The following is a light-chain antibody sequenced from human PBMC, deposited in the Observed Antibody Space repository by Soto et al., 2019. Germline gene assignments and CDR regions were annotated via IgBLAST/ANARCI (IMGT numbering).Light chain of an antibody. CDR3: CSYAGSSNV. V-gene: IGLV2-8*01. CDR1: SSDVGGYNY. CDR2: EIN. J-gene: IGLJ1*01. Sequence: QSALTQPPSASGSPGQSVAISCTGTSSDVGGYNYVSWYQQHPGKAPKLLIYEINKRPSGVPYRFSGSKSGNTASLTVSGLQAEDEADYYCCSYAGSSNVFGTGTKVTVL.